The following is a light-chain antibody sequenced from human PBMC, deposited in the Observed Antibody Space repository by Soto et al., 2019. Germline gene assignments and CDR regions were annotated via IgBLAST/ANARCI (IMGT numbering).Light chain of an antibody. V-gene: IGKV1-39*01. J-gene: IGKJ1*01. CDR2: TAS. CDR1: QSISIY. CDR3: HQYNSYSPEWT. Sequence: DIQMTQSPSSLSASVGDRVTITCRASQSISIYLNWYQQKPGKAPNLLIYTASNLQSGVPSRFSGSGSGTDFTLTISSLQPEDFASYYCHQYNSYSPEWTFGQGTKVESK.